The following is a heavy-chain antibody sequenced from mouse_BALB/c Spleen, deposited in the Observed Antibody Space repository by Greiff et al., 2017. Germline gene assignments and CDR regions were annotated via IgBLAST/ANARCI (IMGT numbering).Heavy chain of an antibody. Sequence: EVKLVESGGGLVKPGGSLKLSCAASGFTFSDYYMYWVRQTPEKRLEWVATISDGGSYTYYPDSVKGRFTISRDNAKNNLYLQMSSLKSEDTAMYYCARDGSGLAWFAYWGQGTLVTVSA. V-gene: IGHV5-4*02. J-gene: IGHJ3*01. CDR1: GFTFSDYY. D-gene: IGHD1-3*01. CDR3: ARDGSGLAWFAY. CDR2: ISDGGSYT.